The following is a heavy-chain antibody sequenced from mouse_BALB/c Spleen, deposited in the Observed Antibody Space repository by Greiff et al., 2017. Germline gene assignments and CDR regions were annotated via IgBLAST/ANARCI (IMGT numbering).Heavy chain of an antibody. Sequence: VQRVESGPGLVAPSQSLSITCTVSGFSLTGYGVNWVRQPPGKGLEWLGMIWGDGSTDYNSALKSRLSISKDNSKSQVFLKMNSLQTDDTARYYCARDSYYGNYVGYFDVWGAGTTVTVSS. CDR3: ARDSYYGNYVGYFDV. CDR1: GFSLTGYG. CDR2: IWGDGST. J-gene: IGHJ1*01. D-gene: IGHD2-10*01. V-gene: IGHV2-6-7*01.